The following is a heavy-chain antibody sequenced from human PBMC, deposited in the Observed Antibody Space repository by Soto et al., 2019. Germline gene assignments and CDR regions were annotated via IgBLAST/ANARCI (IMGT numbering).Heavy chain of an antibody. D-gene: IGHD6-13*01. CDR1: GFTFSSYG. CDR2: ISYDGSNK. Sequence: GGSLRLSCAASGFTFSSYGMHWARQAPGKGLEWVAVISYDGSNKYYADSVKGRFTISRDNSKNTLYLQMNSLRAEDTAVYYCAKDLRQQLVPWFDPWGQGTLVTVSS. J-gene: IGHJ5*02. CDR3: AKDLRQQLVPWFDP. V-gene: IGHV3-30*18.